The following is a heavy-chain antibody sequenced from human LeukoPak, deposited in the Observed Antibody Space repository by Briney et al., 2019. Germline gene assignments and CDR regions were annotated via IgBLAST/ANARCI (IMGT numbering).Heavy chain of an antibody. V-gene: IGHV1-69*13. Sequence: ASVEVSCKASGGTFSSYAISWVRQAPGQGLEWMGGIIPILGTANYAQKFQGRVTITADESTSTAYMELSSLRSEDTVVYYCARVGTGTNTPSYYYYYYGMDVWGQGTTVTVSS. D-gene: IGHD1-7*01. J-gene: IGHJ6*02. CDR2: IIPILGTA. CDR1: GGTFSSYA. CDR3: ARVGTGTNTPSYYYYYYGMDV.